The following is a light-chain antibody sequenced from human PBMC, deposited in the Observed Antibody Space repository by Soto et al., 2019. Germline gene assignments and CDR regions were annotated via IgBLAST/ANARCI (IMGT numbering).Light chain of an antibody. V-gene: IGKV1-39*01. CDR1: ESMSTY. CDR2: AAS. Sequence: DIQMTQSPSSLSASVGDRVTITCRASESMSTYLNWYQQKPGKAPKLLIYAASSLQSGVPSRFSGSGSGTDFTLTISSLQSEDVATYYCQQTYITPYTFGQGTNLEIK. J-gene: IGKJ2*01. CDR3: QQTYITPYT.